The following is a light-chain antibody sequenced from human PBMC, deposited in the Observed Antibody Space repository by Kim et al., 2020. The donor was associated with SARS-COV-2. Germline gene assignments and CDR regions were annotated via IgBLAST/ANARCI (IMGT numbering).Light chain of an antibody. CDR1: SSDVGGYNY. J-gene: IGLJ2*01. V-gene: IGLV2-8*01. CDR2: EVN. CDR3: SSFAGSNNPMV. Sequence: QSVTISSTGPSSDVGGYNYFSCDQQHPRKAPKLMIYEVNKLPSGVPDRCSGSKSANTASLTVSGLQAEDEADYYCSSFAGSNNPMVFGGGTRLTVL.